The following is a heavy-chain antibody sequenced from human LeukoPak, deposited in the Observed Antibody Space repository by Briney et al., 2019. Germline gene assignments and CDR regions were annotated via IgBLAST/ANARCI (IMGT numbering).Heavy chain of an antibody. CDR3: ARDIAAAGTNWFDP. V-gene: IGHV4-61*01. D-gene: IGHD6-13*01. CDR1: GGSVSSGSYY. J-gene: IGHJ5*02. CDR2: IYYSGST. Sequence: SETLSLTCTVSGGSVSSGSYYWSWIRQPPGKGLEWIGYIYYSGSTNYNPSLKSRVTISVDTSKNQFSLKLSSVTAADTAVYYCARDIAAAGTNWFDPWGRGTLVTVSS.